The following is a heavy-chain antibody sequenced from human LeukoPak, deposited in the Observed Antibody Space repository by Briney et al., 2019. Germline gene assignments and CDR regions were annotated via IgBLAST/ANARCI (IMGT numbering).Heavy chain of an antibody. CDR3: GPGDWSGISDSY. D-gene: IGHD3-3*01. Sequence: PGRSLRLSCAASGFTFSNRRMHWVPQAPGKGLEWVAVTSYDGRNKFYADSVKGRFTISRDNSKNRRYLQVNSLGYEGTARYCCGPGDWSGISDSYWGQGVLVT. CDR2: TSYDGRNK. J-gene: IGHJ4*02. V-gene: IGHV3-30*05. CDR1: GFTFSNRR.